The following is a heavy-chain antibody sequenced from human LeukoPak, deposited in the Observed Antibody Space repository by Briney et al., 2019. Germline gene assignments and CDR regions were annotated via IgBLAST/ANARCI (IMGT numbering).Heavy chain of an antibody. D-gene: IGHD3-10*01. CDR3: AKDRYSGPSNYITSFDY. CDR2: IRARGGNT. V-gene: IGHV3-23*01. Sequence: QPGGSLRLSCAASGFTLSDYAMTWVRQVPGKGLEWVSSIRARGGNTYYADSVKGRFTMSRDDSKNTLYLQMNSLRADDTAVYYCAKDRYSGPSNYITSFDYWGQGTLVTVSS. J-gene: IGHJ4*02. CDR1: GFTLSDYA.